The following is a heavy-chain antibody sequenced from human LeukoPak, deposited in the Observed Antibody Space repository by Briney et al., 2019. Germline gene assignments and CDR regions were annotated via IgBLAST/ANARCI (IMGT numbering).Heavy chain of an antibody. CDR3: ARVPDGPFGGYFDY. CDR1: GFTVSSNY. J-gene: IGHJ4*02. CDR2: IYSGGST. Sequence: GGSLRLSCAASGFTVSSNYMSWVRQAPGKGLEWVSVIYSGGSTYYADSVKGRFTISRDNSKNTLYLQMNSLRAEDTAVYYCARVPDGPFGGYFDYWGQGTLVTVSS. D-gene: IGHD3-10*01. V-gene: IGHV3-53*01.